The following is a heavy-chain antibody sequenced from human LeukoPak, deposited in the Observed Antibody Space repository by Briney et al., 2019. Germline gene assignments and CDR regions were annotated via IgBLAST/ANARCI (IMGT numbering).Heavy chain of an antibody. Sequence: GGSLRLSCAAPGFTFSSYGMHWVRQAPGKGLEWVAVIWYDGSNKYYADSVKGRFTISRDNSKNTLYLQMNSLRAEDTAVYYCARSSGATPFDYWGQGTLVTVSS. CDR1: GFTFSSYG. CDR3: ARSSGATPFDY. D-gene: IGHD7-27*01. V-gene: IGHV3-33*01. J-gene: IGHJ4*02. CDR2: IWYDGSNK.